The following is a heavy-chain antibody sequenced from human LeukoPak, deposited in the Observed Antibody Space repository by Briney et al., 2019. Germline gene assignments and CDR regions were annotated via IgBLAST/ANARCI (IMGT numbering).Heavy chain of an antibody. CDR3: ARDRQTNWFDP. CDR2: INPYNGNT. J-gene: IGHJ5*02. CDR1: GYIFTSNG. V-gene: IGHV1-18*01. Sequence: ASVKVSCKASGYIFTSNGINWVRQAPGQGLEWMRWINPYNGNTDYAQKLQGRVTMTTDTSTTTAYMELRSLRSDDTAVYYCARDRQTNWFDPWGQGTLVTVSS.